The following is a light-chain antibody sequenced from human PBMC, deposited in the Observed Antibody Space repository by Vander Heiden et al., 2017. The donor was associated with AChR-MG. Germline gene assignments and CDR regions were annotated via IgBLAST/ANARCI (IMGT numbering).Light chain of an antibody. CDR3: QQSYNTPIT. CDR1: QSITTF. J-gene: IGKJ5*01. CDR2: GAS. Sequence: DIQMTQSPSSLSASVGDRVTITCRASQSITTFLNWYQQKPGKAPKPLIFGASHLQSGVPSRFSGRGSGTYFTLTISSLQPEDSATYFCQQSYNTPITFGQGTRLEIK. V-gene: IGKV1-39*01.